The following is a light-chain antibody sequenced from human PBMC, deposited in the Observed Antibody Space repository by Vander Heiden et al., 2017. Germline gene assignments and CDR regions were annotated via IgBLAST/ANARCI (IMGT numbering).Light chain of an antibody. J-gene: IGKJ2*01. CDR3: QQSDSTLYT. CDR1: QSISSY. CDR2: AAS. V-gene: IGKV1-39*01. Sequence: DIQMTQSPSSLSASVGDRATITCRASQSISSYLNWYQQKPGKAPKLLIYAASSLQSGVPSRFSGSGSGTDFTLTISSLQPEDFATYYCQQSDSTLYTFGQGTKLEIK.